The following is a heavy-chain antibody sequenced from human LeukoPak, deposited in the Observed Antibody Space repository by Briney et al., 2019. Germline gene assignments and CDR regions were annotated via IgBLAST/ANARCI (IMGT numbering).Heavy chain of an antibody. V-gene: IGHV1-69*05. Sequence: SVKVSCKASGGTFSSYAISWVRQAPGQGPEWMGGIIPIFGTANYAQKFQGRVTITTDESTSTAYMELSSLRSEDTAVYYCARATGGYSYGTYYFDYWGQGTLVTVSS. J-gene: IGHJ4*02. D-gene: IGHD5-18*01. CDR1: GGTFSSYA. CDR2: IIPIFGTA. CDR3: ARATGGYSYGTYYFDY.